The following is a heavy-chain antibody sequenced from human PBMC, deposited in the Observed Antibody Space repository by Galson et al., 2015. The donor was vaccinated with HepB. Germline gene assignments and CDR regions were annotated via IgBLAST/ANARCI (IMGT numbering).Heavy chain of an antibody. CDR1: GFTFSSYA. CDR3: ARAAPRRMIPDY. Sequence: SLRLSCAASGFTFSSYAMHWVRQAPGKGLEWVAVISYDGSNKYYADSVKGRFTISRDNSKNTLYLQMNSLRAEDTAVYYCARAAPRRMIPDYWGQGTLVTVSS. J-gene: IGHJ4*02. V-gene: IGHV3-30-3*01. D-gene: IGHD3-16*01. CDR2: ISYDGSNK.